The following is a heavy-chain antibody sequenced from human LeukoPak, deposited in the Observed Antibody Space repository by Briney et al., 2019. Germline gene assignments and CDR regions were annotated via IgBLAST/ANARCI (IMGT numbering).Heavy chain of an antibody. CDR2: IYTTGAT. Sequence: SETLSLTCTVSSGSINSYYWGWVRQPPGKGLEWIGRIYTTGATQYNPSLKSRVTMSIDTSTNQFSLNLTSMTAADTAEYYCGRQGYPPSFYFLDYWTQGPRVAVS. CDR1: SGSINSYY. V-gene: IGHV4-4*07. D-gene: IGHD1-26*01. J-gene: IGHJ4*02. CDR3: GRQGYPPSFYFLDY.